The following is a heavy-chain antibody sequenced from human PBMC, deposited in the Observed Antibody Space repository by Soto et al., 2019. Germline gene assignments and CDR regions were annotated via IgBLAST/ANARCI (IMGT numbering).Heavy chain of an antibody. D-gene: IGHD6-19*01. V-gene: IGHV4-30-4*01. CDR3: DRDSGYYLDY. CDR2: MYYSGKT. J-gene: IGHJ4*02. Sequence: QMQVQESGPGLVKPSQTLSLTCTASGGSISGGHNYWSWISKAPGKGMERLGYMYYSGKTYYNPSLRGRLTISVDTSKNEVALNLSAVTAAYTACYFCDRDSGYYLDYWGQGTLVTVSS. CDR1: GGSISGGHNY.